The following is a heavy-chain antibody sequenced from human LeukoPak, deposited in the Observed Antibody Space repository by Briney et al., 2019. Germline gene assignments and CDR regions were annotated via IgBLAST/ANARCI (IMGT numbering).Heavy chain of an antibody. J-gene: IGHJ6*03. CDR1: GGSISSGGYY. V-gene: IGHV4-31*03. Sequence: SETLSLTCTVSGGSISSGGYYWSWIRQHPGKGLEWIGYIYYSESTYYNPSLKSRVTISVDTSKNQFSLKLNSVTAADTAVYYCARDLTGTTDRYSYYMDVWGKGTTVTVYS. CDR2: IYYSEST. CDR3: ARDLTGTTDRYSYYMDV. D-gene: IGHD1-7*01.